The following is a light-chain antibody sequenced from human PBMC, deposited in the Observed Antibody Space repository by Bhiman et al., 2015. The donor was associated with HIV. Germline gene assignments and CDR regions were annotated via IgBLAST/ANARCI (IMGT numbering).Light chain of an antibody. Sequence: QSVLTQPPSVSGAPGQRVTISCTGSRSNIGAGYDVHWFQHLPGTAPKLLIYGNSNRPSGVPDRFSGSKSGNTASLTISGLQAEDEADYYCSSYTTSSTVVFGGGTKLTVL. CDR1: RSNIGAGYD. CDR2: GNS. J-gene: IGLJ2*01. CDR3: SSYTTSSTVV. V-gene: IGLV1-40*01.